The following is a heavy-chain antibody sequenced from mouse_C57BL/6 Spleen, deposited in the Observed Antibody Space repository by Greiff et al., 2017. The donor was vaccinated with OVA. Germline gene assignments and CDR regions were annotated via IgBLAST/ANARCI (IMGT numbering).Heavy chain of an antibody. D-gene: IGHD1-1*01. CDR2: IWSGGST. CDR1: GFSLTSYG. J-gene: IGHJ1*03. CDR3: ARNSYTTVVGPRYFDV. V-gene: IGHV2-2*01. Sequence: QVHVKQSGPGLVQPSQSLSITCTVSGFSLTSYGVHWVRQSPGKGLEWLGVIWSGGSTDYNAAFISRLSISKDNSKSQVFFKMNSLQADDTAIYYCARNSYTTVVGPRYFDVWGTGTTVTVSS.